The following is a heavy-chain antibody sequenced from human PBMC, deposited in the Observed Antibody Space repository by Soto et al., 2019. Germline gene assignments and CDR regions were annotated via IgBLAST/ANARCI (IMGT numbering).Heavy chain of an antibody. CDR1: IGSIRRSDDY. Sequence: PSETLSLTCSVSIGSIRRSDDYCGWIRQPPGKGLEWIGSIYYSGNTYYNPSLKSRVTISVDTSRNQLSLKLTSVTAADTAVYYFVILCQGKRPPLYWCQGPRVTVS. J-gene: IGHJ4*02. CDR2: IYYSGNT. V-gene: IGHV4-39*01. CDR3: VILCQGKRPPLY. D-gene: IGHD6-25*01.